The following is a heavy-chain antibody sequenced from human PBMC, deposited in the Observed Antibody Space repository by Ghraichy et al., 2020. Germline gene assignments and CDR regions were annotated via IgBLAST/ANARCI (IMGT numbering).Heavy chain of an antibody. V-gene: IGHV3-21*01. D-gene: IGHD4-17*01. CDR3: ARADWDSGDSLGY. J-gene: IGHJ4*02. CDR2: ISSSSGAI. Sequence: GESLNISCAASGFSFSSYAMNWVRQAPGKGLEWVASISSSSGAIYYADSVRGRFIISRDNAKNTMFLQMNSLRGDDTAIYYCARADWDSGDSLGYWGQGTLVTVSS. CDR1: GFSFSSYA.